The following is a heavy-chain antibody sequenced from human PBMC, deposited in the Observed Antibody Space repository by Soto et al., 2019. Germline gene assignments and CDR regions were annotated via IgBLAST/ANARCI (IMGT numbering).Heavy chain of an antibody. J-gene: IGHJ5*02. CDR3: ARMATSGTLNWFDP. Sequence: SVKVSCKASSYTFTSFPIHWVRQAPGQRLEWMGWINAGNGDTKYSQKFQGRVTMTRDTSTSTAYMELSSLASDDTAIYYCARMATSGTLNWFDPWGQGTLVTSPQ. CDR1: SYTFTSFP. CDR2: INAGNGDT. V-gene: IGHV1-3*01.